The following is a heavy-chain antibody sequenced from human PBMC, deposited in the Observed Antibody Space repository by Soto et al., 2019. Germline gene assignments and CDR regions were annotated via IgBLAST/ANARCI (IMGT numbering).Heavy chain of an antibody. Sequence: GESLKISCKGSGYSLTSYWIGWVRQMPGKGLEWMGIIYPGDSDTRYSPSFQGQVTISADKSISTAYLQWSSLKASDTAMYYCARREYYDSSGYRWGMDVWGQGTTVTVS. CDR1: GYSLTSYW. J-gene: IGHJ6*02. CDR3: ARREYYDSSGYRWGMDV. D-gene: IGHD3-22*01. CDR2: IYPGDSDT. V-gene: IGHV5-51*01.